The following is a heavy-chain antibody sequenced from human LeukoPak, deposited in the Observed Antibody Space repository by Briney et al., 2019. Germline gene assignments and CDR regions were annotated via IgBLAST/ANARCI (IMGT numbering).Heavy chain of an antibody. Sequence: SETLSLTCTVSGGSISSSSYYWGWIRQPPGKGLEWIGRIYYSGSTYYNPSLKSRVTISVATSKNQFSLKLSSVTAADTAVYYCARRPTVTSYYFDYWGQGTLVTVSS. CDR3: ARRPTVTSYYFDY. V-gene: IGHV4-39*01. CDR2: IYYSGST. CDR1: GGSISSSSYY. D-gene: IGHD4-17*01. J-gene: IGHJ4*02.